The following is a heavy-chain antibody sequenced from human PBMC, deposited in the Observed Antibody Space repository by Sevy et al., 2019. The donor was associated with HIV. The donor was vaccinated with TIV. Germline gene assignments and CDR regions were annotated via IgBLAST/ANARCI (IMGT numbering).Heavy chain of an antibody. CDR3: ARDLRADILLLWFGEIDY. J-gene: IGHJ4*02. CDR1: GFTFSSYA. CDR2: ISYDGSNK. Sequence: GGSLRLSCAASGFTFSSYAMHWVRHAPGKGLEWVAVISYDGSNKYYADSVKGRFTISRDNSKNTLYLQTNSLRAEDTAVYYCARDLRADILLLWFGEIDYWGQGTLVTVSS. V-gene: IGHV3-30-3*01. D-gene: IGHD3-10*01.